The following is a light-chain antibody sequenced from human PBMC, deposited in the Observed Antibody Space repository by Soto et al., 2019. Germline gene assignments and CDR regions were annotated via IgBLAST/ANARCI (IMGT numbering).Light chain of an antibody. CDR1: ESVSNY. CDR2: DAS. CDR3: QQRSNWPIT. Sequence: EIVLTQSPATLSLSPGERATLSCRASESVSNYLAWYQQKRGQAPRVLIYDASNRAPGIPARFSGSGSGTDFTLTISTLEPEDFAVYYCQQRSNWPITFGQGTRLEIK. V-gene: IGKV3-11*01. J-gene: IGKJ5*01.